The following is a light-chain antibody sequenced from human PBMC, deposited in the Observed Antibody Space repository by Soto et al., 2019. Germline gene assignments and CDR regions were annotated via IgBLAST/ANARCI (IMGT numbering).Light chain of an antibody. CDR1: QSISSY. CDR2: AAS. Sequence: DIQMTQSPSSLSASVGDRVTTTCRASQSISSYLNWYQQKQGKAPKLLTYAASSLQSGVPSRFSGSGSGTDFTLTISSLQPEDFETYYGQQSYSNPITFGQGTRLEIK. CDR3: QQSYSNPIT. V-gene: IGKV1-39*01. J-gene: IGKJ5*01.